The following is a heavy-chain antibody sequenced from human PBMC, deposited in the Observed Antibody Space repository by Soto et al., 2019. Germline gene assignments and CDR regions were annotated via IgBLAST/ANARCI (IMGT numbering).Heavy chain of an antibody. CDR1: GGSISSGGYY. CDR3: ARGGSENYYDSSGYYYGVLRWFDP. CDR2: IYYSGST. D-gene: IGHD3-22*01. Sequence: QVQLQESGPGLVKPSQTLSLTCTVSGGSISSGGYYWSWIRQHPGKGLEWIGYIYYSGSTYYNPSLKSRVTISVDTSKNQFSLKLSSVTAADTAVYYCARGGSENYYDSSGYYYGVLRWFDPWGQGTLVTVSS. J-gene: IGHJ5*02. V-gene: IGHV4-31*03.